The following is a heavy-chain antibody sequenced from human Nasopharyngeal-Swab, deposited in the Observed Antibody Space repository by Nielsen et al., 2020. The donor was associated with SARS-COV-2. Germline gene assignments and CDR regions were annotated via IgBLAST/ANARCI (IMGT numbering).Heavy chain of an antibody. D-gene: IGHD1-26*01. J-gene: IGHJ3*02. V-gene: IGHV3-30*04. CDR2: ISYDGSNK. CDR1: GFTFSSYA. Sequence: GGSLRLSCAASGFTFSSYAMHWVRQAPGKGLEWVAVISYDGSNKYYADSVKGRFTISRDNSKNTLYLQMNSLRAEDTAVYYCARTRGGSYYDAFDIWGQGTMVTISS. CDR3: ARTRGGSYYDAFDI.